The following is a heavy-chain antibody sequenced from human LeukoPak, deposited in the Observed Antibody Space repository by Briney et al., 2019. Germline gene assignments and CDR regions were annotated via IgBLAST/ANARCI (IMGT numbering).Heavy chain of an antibody. V-gene: IGHV3-23*01. CDR1: GFTFSNYA. CDR2: IAASGGST. D-gene: IGHD2-2*01. J-gene: IGHJ5*02. CDR3: AKDRGCSSTSCRYNWFDP. Sequence: GGSLRLSCAAPGFTFSNYAMAWVRQAPGKGLEGVSFIAASGGSTDYADSVKGRFTISRDNSKNTLYLQMNSLRVDDTAVYHCAKDRGCSSTSCRYNWFDPWGQGTLVTVSS.